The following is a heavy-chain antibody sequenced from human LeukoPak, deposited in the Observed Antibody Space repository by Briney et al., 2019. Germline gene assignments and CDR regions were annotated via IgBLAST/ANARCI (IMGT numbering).Heavy chain of an antibody. D-gene: IGHD1-1*01. CDR3: ARGPQPGRSFDI. Sequence: PGGSLRLSCAASGLTFSSYSMNWVRQAPGKGLEWVSSISSSSSYIYYADSVKGRFTISRDNAKNSLYLQMNSLRAEDTAVYYCARGPQPGRSFDIWGQGTMVTVSS. V-gene: IGHV3-21*01. CDR2: ISSSSSYI. J-gene: IGHJ3*02. CDR1: GLTFSSYS.